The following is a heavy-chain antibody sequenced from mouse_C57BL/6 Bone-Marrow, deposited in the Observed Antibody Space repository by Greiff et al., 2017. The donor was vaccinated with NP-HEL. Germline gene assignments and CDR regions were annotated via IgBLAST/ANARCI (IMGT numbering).Heavy chain of an antibody. Sequence: VQLQQPGAELVKPGASVKMSCKASGYTFTSYWITWVKQRPGQGLEWIGDIYPGSGSTNYNEKFKSKATLTVDTSSSTAYMQLSSLTSEDSAVYYCARPIYYYGLFDYWGQGTTLTVSS. V-gene: IGHV1-55*01. J-gene: IGHJ2*01. D-gene: IGHD1-1*01. CDR3: ARPIYYYGLFDY. CDR1: GYTFTSYW. CDR2: IYPGSGST.